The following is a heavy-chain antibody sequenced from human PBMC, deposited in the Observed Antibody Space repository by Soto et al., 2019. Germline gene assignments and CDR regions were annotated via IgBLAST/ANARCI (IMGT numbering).Heavy chain of an antibody. CDR3: ATGLGYCSGGSCYPRHYYYYMDV. Sequence: ASVKVSCKVSEYTLTELSMHWVRQAPGKGLEWMGGFDPEDGETIYAQKFQGRVTMTEDTSTDTAYMELSSLRSEDTAVYYCATGLGYCSGGSCYPRHYYYYMDVWGKGTTVTSP. CDR1: EYTLTELS. J-gene: IGHJ6*03. CDR2: FDPEDGET. V-gene: IGHV1-24*01. D-gene: IGHD2-15*01.